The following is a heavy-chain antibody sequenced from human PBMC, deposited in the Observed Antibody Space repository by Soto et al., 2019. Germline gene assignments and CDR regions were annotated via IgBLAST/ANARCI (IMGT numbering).Heavy chain of an antibody. Sequence: AAVKVSCKASGYTFTSYDINWVRQATGQGLEWMGWMNPNSGNTGYAQKFQGRVTMTRNTSISTAYMELSSLRSEDTAVYYCARGWDYYDSSGYYRTGYGMDVWGQGTTVTVSS. V-gene: IGHV1-8*01. CDR3: ARGWDYYDSSGYYRTGYGMDV. CDR2: MNPNSGNT. CDR1: GYTFTSYD. J-gene: IGHJ6*02. D-gene: IGHD3-22*01.